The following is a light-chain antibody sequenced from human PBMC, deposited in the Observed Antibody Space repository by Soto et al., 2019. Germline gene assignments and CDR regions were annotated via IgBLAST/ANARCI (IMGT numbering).Light chain of an antibody. V-gene: IGLV2-11*01. CDR2: DVS. CDR1: SSDVGTYNY. J-gene: IGLJ1*01. Sequence: QSVLTQPRSVSGPPGQSVSISCSGTSSDVGTYNYVSWYQQHPGKAPKLMIYDVSKRPSGVPDRFSGSKSGNTASLTISGLQAEDEADYYCQSYDSSLTGYVFGTGTKLTVL. CDR3: QSYDSSLTGYV.